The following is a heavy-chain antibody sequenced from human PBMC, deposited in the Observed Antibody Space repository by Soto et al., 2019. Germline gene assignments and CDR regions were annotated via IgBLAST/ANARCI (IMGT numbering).Heavy chain of an antibody. CDR3: ASPKYGETIDY. D-gene: IGHD4-17*01. J-gene: IGHJ4*02. CDR2: MFYDGNT. CDR1: GGSIATTYY. V-gene: IGHV4-39*01. Sequence: SETLSLTCTVSGGSIATTYYWAWIRQPPGKGLEWIGSMFYDGNTYYNPSLKSRVAIFADMSKNQFSLKLRSVTAADTAVYYCASPKYGETIDYWGKGTLVTISS.